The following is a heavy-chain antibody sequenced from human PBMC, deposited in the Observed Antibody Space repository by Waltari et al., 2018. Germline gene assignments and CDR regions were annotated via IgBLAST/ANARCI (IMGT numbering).Heavy chain of an antibody. D-gene: IGHD5-12*01. V-gene: IGHV3-23*01. CDR2: IRGSGGST. CDR1: GFTFSSYA. CDR3: AKRGGYSGDAHFDY. Sequence: EVQLLESGGGLVQPGGSLRLSCAASGFTFSSYAMSWVRQAPGKGLEWVSAIRGSGGSTYYAASVKGRFTSSRDNSKNTLYLQMNSLRAEDTAVYYCAKRGGYSGDAHFDYWGQGTLVTVSS. J-gene: IGHJ4*02.